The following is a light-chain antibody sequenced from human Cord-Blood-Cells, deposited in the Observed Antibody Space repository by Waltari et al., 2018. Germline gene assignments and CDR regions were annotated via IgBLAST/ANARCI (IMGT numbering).Light chain of an antibody. J-gene: IGLJ3*02. CDR1: SGSIASNY. Sequence: NFMLTQPHSVSESPGKTVTISCTRSSGSIASNYVQWYQQRPGSAHTTVIYADNQRPSGVPDRFSGSIDSSSNSAPLTISGLKTEDEADYYCQSYDSSNLVFGGGTKLTVL. CDR3: QSYDSSNLV. CDR2: ADN. V-gene: IGLV6-57*03.